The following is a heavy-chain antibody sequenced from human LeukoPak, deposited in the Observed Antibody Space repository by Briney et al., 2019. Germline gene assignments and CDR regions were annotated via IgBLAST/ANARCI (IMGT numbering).Heavy chain of an antibody. V-gene: IGHV3-23*01. D-gene: IGHD6-19*01. CDR3: ARDLTDNSSGWTLDAFDI. Sequence: PGGSLRLSCAASGFTFSIYAMSWVRQAPGKGLEWVSGISGSGGDTYYADSVKGWFTISRDNSKNRVYLHMNSLRAEDTAVYYCARDLTDNSSGWTLDAFDIWGQGTMVTVSS. J-gene: IGHJ3*02. CDR1: GFTFSIYA. CDR2: ISGSGGDT.